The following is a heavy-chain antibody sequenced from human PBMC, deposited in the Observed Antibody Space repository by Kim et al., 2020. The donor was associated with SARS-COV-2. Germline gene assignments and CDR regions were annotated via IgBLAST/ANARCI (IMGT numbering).Heavy chain of an antibody. J-gene: IGHJ4*02. CDR1: GFTFSSYA. D-gene: IGHD2-2*01. CDR3: AKTYNPLPYCSSTSCYGCLDS. CDR2: ISGSGGST. Sequence: GGSLRLSCAASGFTFSSYAMSWVRQAPGKGLEWVSVISGSGGSTYYTDSVKGRFTISRDNSKNTLYLQMNSLRAEDTAVYYCAKTYNPLPYCSSTSCYGCLDSWGQGTRVTSSS. V-gene: IGHV3-23*01.